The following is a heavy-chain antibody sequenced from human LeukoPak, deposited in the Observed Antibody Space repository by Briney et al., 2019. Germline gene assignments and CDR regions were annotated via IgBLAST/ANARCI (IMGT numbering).Heavy chain of an antibody. CDR2: INVEGTTT. V-gene: IGHV3-74*01. J-gene: IGHJ4*02. Sequence: GGSLRLSCAGSGFTFTRFWMHWVRQASGKGPVWVARINVEGTTTTYADSVEGRFTISRDENTLYLQMNHLRVDDTAVYYCTRGGEEPFDYWGQGTLVTVSP. CDR1: GFTFTRFW. CDR3: TRGGEEPFDY. D-gene: IGHD3-10*01.